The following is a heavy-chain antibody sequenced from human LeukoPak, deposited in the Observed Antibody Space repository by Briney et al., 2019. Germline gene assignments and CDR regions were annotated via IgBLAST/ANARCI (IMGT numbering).Heavy chain of an antibody. V-gene: IGHV4-39*07. CDR1: NASISSNTYY. D-gene: IGHD3-22*01. J-gene: IGHJ4*02. CDR3: ATSRGDSSGYSLFDY. Sequence: SETLSLTCTVSNASISSNTYYRAWLRQPPGTGLEYIGSINYRGSTYYNPSLKSRVTLSVDTSKNQFSLKLNSVTAADTAVYYCATSRGDSSGYSLFDYWGQGTLVTVSS. CDR2: INYRGST.